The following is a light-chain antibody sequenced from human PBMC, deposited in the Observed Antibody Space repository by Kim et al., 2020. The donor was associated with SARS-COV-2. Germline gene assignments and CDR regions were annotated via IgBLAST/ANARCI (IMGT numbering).Light chain of an antibody. Sequence: SPGDRVSLSCRASETLHNNYLAWYQQRPGRAPRLLIFYTSTRATGMSDRFNGSGSGTDFTLTISRLEPEDSAVYYCQQYYKSPQTFGQGTKLEI. J-gene: IGKJ2*01. CDR1: ETLHNNY. V-gene: IGKV3D-20*01. CDR2: YTS. CDR3: QQYYKSPQT.